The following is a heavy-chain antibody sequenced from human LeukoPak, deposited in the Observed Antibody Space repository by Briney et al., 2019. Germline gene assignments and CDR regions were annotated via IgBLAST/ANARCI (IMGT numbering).Heavy chain of an antibody. J-gene: IGHJ4*02. CDR3: ALLLVATIFDY. Sequence: PSETLSLTCTVSGYSISSGYYWGWIRQPPGKGLEWIGEINHSGSTNYNPSLKSRVTISVDTSKNQFSLKLSSVTAADTAVYYCALLLVATIFDYWGQGTLVTVSS. CDR2: INHSGST. CDR1: GYSISSGYY. D-gene: IGHD5-12*01. V-gene: IGHV4-38-2*02.